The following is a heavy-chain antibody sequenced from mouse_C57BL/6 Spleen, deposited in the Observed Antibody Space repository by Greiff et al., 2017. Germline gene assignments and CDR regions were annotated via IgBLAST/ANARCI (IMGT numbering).Heavy chain of an antibody. Sequence: EVQLQQSGAELVKPGASVKLSCTASGFNINNYYMHWVKQRTEQGLEWIGRIDPEDGETKYAPKFQGKATITADTSSNPAYLQLSSLTSEDTAVYYWAPAGDTRESYAMDYWGQGTSGTVSS. J-gene: IGHJ4*01. V-gene: IGHV14-2*01. CDR1: GFNINNYY. CDR2: IDPEDGET. CDR3: APAGDTRESYAMDY.